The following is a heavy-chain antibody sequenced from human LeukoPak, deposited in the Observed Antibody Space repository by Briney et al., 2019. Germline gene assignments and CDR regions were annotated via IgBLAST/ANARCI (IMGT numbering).Heavy chain of an antibody. V-gene: IGHV3-23*01. J-gene: IGHJ4*02. CDR3: AKEGGYNYGYLDS. CDR1: GFSYSSYA. CDR2: ISGSGDT. Sequence: GGSLRHSCAVSGFSYSSYAMSWVRQAPGKGLEGVSTISGSGDTYYVDSVKGRFTISRDNSKNTLYLQMNSLRAEDTAVYYCAKEGGYNYGYLDSWGQGTLVTVSS. D-gene: IGHD5-18*01.